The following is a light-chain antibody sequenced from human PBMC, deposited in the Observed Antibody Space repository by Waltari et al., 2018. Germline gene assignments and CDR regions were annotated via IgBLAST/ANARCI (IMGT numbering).Light chain of an antibody. CDR2: KGR. CDR1: ALPKKH. V-gene: IGLV3-25*03. J-gene: IGLJ2*01. Sequence: SYELPQSPSVSLSPGQPARHTRTGAALPKKHVYWYQKKPGQAPVLIIFKGRERPSGIPERFSGSTSGTTVTLTITGVQAEDEADYYCLSPETRGSWVFGGGTKLTVL. CDR3: LSPETRGSWV.